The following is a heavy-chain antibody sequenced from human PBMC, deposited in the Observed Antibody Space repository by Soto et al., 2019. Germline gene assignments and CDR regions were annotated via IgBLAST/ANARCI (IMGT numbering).Heavy chain of an antibody. V-gene: IGHV4-34*01. Sequence: SETLSLTCAVYGGSFSGYYWIWIRQPPGKGLEWIGEINHSGSTNYNPSLKSRVTISVDTSKNQFSLKLSSVTAADTAVYYCARVRILGIAVAWGQGTLVTVSS. J-gene: IGHJ4*02. CDR2: INHSGST. CDR3: ARVRILGIAVA. CDR1: GGSFSGYY. D-gene: IGHD6-19*01.